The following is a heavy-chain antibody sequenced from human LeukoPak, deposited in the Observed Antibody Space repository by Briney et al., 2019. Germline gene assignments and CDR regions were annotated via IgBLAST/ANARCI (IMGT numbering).Heavy chain of an antibody. V-gene: IGHV4-34*01. CDR3: ARVRGWFGEFDDAFDI. CDR1: GGSFSGYY. CDR2: VNHSGST. J-gene: IGHJ3*02. D-gene: IGHD3-10*01. Sequence: SETLSLTCAVYGGSFSGYYWSWIRQPPGKGLEWIGEVNHSGSTNYNPSLKSRVTISVDTSKNQFSLKLSSVTAADTAVYYCARVRGWFGEFDDAFDIWGQGTMVTVSS.